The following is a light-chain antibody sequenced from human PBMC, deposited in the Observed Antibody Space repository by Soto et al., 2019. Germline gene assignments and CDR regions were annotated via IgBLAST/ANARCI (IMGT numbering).Light chain of an antibody. CDR1: QSVSSN. CDR2: GAS. J-gene: IGKJ2*01. CDR3: QQYNNWPPMNT. V-gene: IGKV3-15*01. Sequence: EIVMTQSPATLSASPGERATLSCTASQSVSSNLAWYQQKPGQAPRRLIYGASTRATGIPARFSGSGSGTEFTLTISSLQSEDFAVYYCQQYNNWPPMNTFGQGAKLEIK.